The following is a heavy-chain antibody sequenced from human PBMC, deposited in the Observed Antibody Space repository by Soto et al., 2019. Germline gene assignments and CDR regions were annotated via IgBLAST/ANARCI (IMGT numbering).Heavy chain of an antibody. CDR1: GGTFSSYA. CDR2: IIPIFGTA. CDR3: AGAEEYYAILTGYYDYYYYGMDV. J-gene: IGHJ6*02. Sequence: QVQLVQSGAEVKKPGSSVKVSCKASGGTFSSYAISWVRQSPGQGLEWMGGIIPIFGTANYAQKFQGRVTITADESTSTAYMELSSLRSEDTAVYYCAGAEEYYAILTGYYDYYYYGMDVWGQGTTVTVSS. D-gene: IGHD3-9*01. V-gene: IGHV1-69*01.